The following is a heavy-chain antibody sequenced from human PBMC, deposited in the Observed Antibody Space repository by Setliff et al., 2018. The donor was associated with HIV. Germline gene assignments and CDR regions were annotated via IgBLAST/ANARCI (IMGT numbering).Heavy chain of an antibody. J-gene: IGHJ4*02. V-gene: IGHV1-18*01. CDR2: ISVYNDNT. Sequence: GASVKVSCKATGYTFSNFGISWVRQAPGQGLEWMGWISVYNDNTKYAQKFRGRVTMTTDTSTSTAYMDLRSLRSDDTAVYYCARGSSPVDYFDYWGRGTLVTVSS. CDR3: ARGSSPVDYFDY. CDR1: GYTFSNFG.